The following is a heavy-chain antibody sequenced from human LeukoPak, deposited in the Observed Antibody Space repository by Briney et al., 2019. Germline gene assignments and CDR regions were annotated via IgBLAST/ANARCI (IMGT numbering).Heavy chain of an antibody. CDR1: EFTFSTYS. CDR2: ISSGSTYI. D-gene: IGHD2-2*01. J-gene: IGHJ5*01. V-gene: IGHV3-21*04. CDR3: AKDRHAPGRYCSSTSCFPFDS. Sequence: KPGGSLRLSCAASEFTFSTYSMNWVRQAPGKGLEWVSSISSGSTYIYYADSVKGRFTISRDNTKNTLYLQMNSLRAEDTAVYYCAKDRHAPGRYCSSTSCFPFDSWGQGTLVTVSS.